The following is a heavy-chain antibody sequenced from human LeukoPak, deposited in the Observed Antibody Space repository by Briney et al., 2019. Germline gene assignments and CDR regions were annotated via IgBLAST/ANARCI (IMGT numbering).Heavy chain of an antibody. Sequence: SETLSLTCTVSGGSVYTSDYYWGWVRQPPGKGPEWIGDIFYTGKANYNPSLKSRVSISIDTSKNQFSLKLTSVTAADTAVYYCARVFDSWGQGTLVTVSS. CDR3: ARVFDS. V-gene: IGHV4-39*07. CDR2: IFYTGKA. J-gene: IGHJ4*02. CDR1: GGSVYTSDYY.